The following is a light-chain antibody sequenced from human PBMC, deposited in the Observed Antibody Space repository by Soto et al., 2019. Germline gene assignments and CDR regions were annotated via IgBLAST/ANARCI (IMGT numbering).Light chain of an antibody. CDR2: AAS. CDR3: QQSYSSPHMYT. Sequence: DIQMTQSPSSLSASVGDRVTITCRASQSISNSLNWYQQKPGKAPDLLIYAASNLQSGVPSRFTGSGSGTDFTLTISSLQPEDFTPYYCQQSYSSPHMYTFGQGTKLEIK. V-gene: IGKV1-39*01. CDR1: QSISNS. J-gene: IGKJ2*01.